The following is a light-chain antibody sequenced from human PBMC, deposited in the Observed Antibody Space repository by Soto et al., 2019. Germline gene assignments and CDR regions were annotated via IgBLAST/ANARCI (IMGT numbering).Light chain of an antibody. J-gene: IGLJ2*01. Sequence: QSALTQPASVSGSPGQSITISCTGTSSDVGGYNYVSWYQQYPGKAPKLMIYDVSNRPSGVSNRFSGSKSGNTASLTISGLKAEDEADYYCSSYTSRSTLVVFGGGTKLTVL. V-gene: IGLV2-14*01. CDR2: DVS. CDR3: SSYTSRSTLVV. CDR1: SSDVGGYNY.